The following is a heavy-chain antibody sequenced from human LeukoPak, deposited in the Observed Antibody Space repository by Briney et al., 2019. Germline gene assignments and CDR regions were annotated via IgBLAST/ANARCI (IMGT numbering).Heavy chain of an antibody. CDR3: ARCMVLSQGWCNWFDP. CDR1: GFYLSTYA. V-gene: IGHV3-23*01. Sequence: SGGSLRLSCAASGFYLSTYAMTWVRRAPAKGLEWVSSIRMGGGGTYYADSVTGRFTISRDNSENTLHLQMNNLRVGDTAKYFCARCMVLSQGWCNWFDPWGQGTLVTVSS. CDR2: IRMGGGGT. J-gene: IGHJ5*02. D-gene: IGHD6-13*01.